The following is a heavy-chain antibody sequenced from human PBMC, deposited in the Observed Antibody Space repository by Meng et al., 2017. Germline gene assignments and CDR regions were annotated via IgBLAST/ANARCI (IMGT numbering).Heavy chain of an antibody. J-gene: IGHJ1*01. CDR3: AKTFVQKGIAARTEYFQH. Sequence: ASVKVSCKASGYTFTSYDINWVRQATGQGLEWMGWMNPNSGNTGYAQKFQGRVTITSNTSKSTAYMELSSLRSEDTAVYYCAKTFVQKGIAARTEYFQHWGQGTLVTVSS. CDR2: MNPNSGNT. D-gene: IGHD6-6*01. CDR1: GYTFTSYD. V-gene: IGHV1-8*03.